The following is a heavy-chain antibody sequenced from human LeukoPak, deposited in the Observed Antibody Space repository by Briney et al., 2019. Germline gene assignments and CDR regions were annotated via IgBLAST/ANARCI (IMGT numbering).Heavy chain of an antibody. J-gene: IGHJ3*01. CDR2: TWQHGSDV. V-gene: IGHV3-33*06. CDR3: AKEWSAFDL. D-gene: IGHD2-15*01. Sequence: PGGSLRLSCAASGFTCSSFAMHWVRQAPGRGLEWVAVTWQHGSDVAYADSVKGRFIISGDDAKNTVFLQMNSLRDEDTAVYYCAKEWSAFDLWGQGTMVSVSA. CDR1: GFTCSSFA.